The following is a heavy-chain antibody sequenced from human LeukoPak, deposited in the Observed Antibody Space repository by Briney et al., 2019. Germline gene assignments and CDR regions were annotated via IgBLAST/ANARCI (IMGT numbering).Heavy chain of an antibody. J-gene: IGHJ4*02. CDR2: ISNDGSNK. CDR3: AKRGGSYFDY. CDR1: GFTFSSSG. V-gene: IGHV3-30*18. Sequence: PGGSLRLSCAASGFTFSSSGMHWVRQAPGKGLEWLAVISNDGSNKYYADSVKGRFTISRDNPKNTLYLEMNSLRAEDTAVYYCAKRGGSYFDYWGQGTLVTVSS. D-gene: IGHD1-26*01.